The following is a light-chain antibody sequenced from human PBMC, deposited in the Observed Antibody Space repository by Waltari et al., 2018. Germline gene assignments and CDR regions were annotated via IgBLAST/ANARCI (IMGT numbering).Light chain of an antibody. V-gene: IGKV1-39*01. CDR3: QQSFNVPT. J-gene: IGKJ1*01. Sequence: DIQMTRSPSSLSASVGDRVTITCRASQSVSHYLSWYQQKPGRAPVLLIYAASSLQSGVPSRFSGSGSGTDFTLTISSLQPDDFASYFCQQSFNVPTFGPGTRVEVK. CDR1: QSVSHY. CDR2: AAS.